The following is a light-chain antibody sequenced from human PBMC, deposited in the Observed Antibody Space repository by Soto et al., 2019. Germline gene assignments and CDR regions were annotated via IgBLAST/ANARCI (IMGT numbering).Light chain of an antibody. CDR1: SSNIGSNT. CDR2: SNN. Sequence: QSVLTQPPSASGTPGQRVTISCSGSSSNIGSNTVNWYQQLPGTAPNLLIYSNNHRPSGVPDRCSGSKSGTSASLAISGLQSEDEADDYCAAWDDSLNGVVFGGGTKLTVL. J-gene: IGLJ2*01. V-gene: IGLV1-44*01. CDR3: AAWDDSLNGVV.